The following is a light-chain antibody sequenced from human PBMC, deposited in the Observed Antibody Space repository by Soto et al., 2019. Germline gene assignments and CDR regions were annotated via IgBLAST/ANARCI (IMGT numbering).Light chain of an antibody. V-gene: IGLV2-11*01. Sequence: QSVLTQPRSVSGSPGQSVTISCTGTSSDVGGYSYVSWYQQHPGKAPKLMIYDVSKRPSGVPDRFSGSKSGNTASLTISGLQAEDEADYYCCSYAGSYTLVFGGGTQLPVL. CDR3: CSYAGSYTLV. J-gene: IGLJ2*01. CDR1: SSDVGGYSY. CDR2: DVS.